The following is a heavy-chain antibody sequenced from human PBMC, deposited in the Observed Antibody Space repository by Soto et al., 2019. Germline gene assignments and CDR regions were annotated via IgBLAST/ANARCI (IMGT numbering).Heavy chain of an antibody. Sequence: TSETLSLTCTVSNYSISSSDWWGWIRQPPGKGLEWIGYIYYSGSTAYNLSLRSRVTISRDNSKNTLYLQMNSLRAEDTAVYYCAREQWLVPEYYFDYWGQGTLVTVSS. J-gene: IGHJ4*02. D-gene: IGHD6-19*01. CDR2: IYYSGST. CDR3: AREQWLVPEYYFDY. V-gene: IGHV4-28*03. CDR1: NYSISSSDW.